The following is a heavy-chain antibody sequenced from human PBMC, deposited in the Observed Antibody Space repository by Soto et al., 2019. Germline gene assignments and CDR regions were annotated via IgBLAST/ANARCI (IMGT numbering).Heavy chain of an antibody. CDR2: ISGSGGST. V-gene: IGHV3-23*01. CDR3: AKTKYDILTGYLYYFDY. D-gene: IGHD3-9*01. J-gene: IGHJ4*02. Sequence: EVQLLESGGGLVQPGGSLRLSCAASGFTFSSYAMSWVRQAPGKGLEWVSAISGSGGSTYYADSVKGRFTISRDNSKNTLYLQMNSLRAEDTAVYYCAKTKYDILTGYLYYFDYRCQGTLVTVSS. CDR1: GFTFSSYA.